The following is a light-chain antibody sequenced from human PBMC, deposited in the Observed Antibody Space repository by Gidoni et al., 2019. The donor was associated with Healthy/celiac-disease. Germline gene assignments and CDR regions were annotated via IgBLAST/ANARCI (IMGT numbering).Light chain of an antibody. CDR2: GNS. Sequence: QSVLTQLPSVSRAPAQRVTISCTGSSSNIGEGYDVHWYQQLPGTATKLLIYGNSNRPSGVPDRFSGSKSGTSASLAITGLQAEDEADYYCQSYDSSLSGPGVFGTGTKVTVL. CDR1: SSNIGEGYD. CDR3: QSYDSSLSGPGV. J-gene: IGLJ1*01. V-gene: IGLV1-40*01.